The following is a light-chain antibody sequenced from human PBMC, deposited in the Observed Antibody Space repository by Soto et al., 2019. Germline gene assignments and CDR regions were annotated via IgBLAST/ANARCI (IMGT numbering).Light chain of an antibody. CDR3: LQHNNRPFT. CDR2: ASS. V-gene: IGKV1-17*01. CDR1: QDISNA. J-gene: IGKJ3*01. Sequence: DIQMTQSPTSLSASVGDRVTITCRASQDISNALDWYQQKPGKAPKRLIYASSSWQSGAPARYSGSGSGTEFTLTINSLQPDDFATYFCLQHNNRPFTFGPGTKVYV.